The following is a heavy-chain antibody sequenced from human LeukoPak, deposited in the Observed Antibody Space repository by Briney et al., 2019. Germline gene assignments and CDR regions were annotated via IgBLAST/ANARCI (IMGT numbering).Heavy chain of an antibody. J-gene: IGHJ4*02. D-gene: IGHD5-18*01. CDR1: GFTFSDYW. CDR3: ARDRLWLGY. V-gene: IGHV3-7*01. Sequence: GRSLSLSCTASGFTFSDYWMTWVRQAPGKGLEWVANIKQDGSEKYYVDSVKGRFTISRDNAKNSVLLQMNSLRVEDSAVYYCARDRLWLGYWGQGTLVTVSS. CDR2: IKQDGSEK.